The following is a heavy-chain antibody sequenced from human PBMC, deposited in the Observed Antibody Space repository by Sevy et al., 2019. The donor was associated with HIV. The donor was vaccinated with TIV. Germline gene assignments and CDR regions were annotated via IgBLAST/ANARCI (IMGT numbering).Heavy chain of an antibody. D-gene: IGHD4-17*01. Sequence: ASVKVSCKASGYTFTSYGISWVRQAPGQGLEWMGWIGAYNGNTNYAQKLQGRVTMTTDTSTSTAYMELRSLRSDDTAVYYCARVLTVIDKRDWFDPWGQGTLVTVSS. J-gene: IGHJ5*02. V-gene: IGHV1-18*01. CDR1: GYTFTSYG. CDR3: ARVLTVIDKRDWFDP. CDR2: IGAYNGNT.